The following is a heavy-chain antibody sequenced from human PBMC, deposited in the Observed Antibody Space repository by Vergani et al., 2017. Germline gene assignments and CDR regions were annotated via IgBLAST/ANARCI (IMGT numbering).Heavy chain of an antibody. V-gene: IGHV3-66*02. CDR3: ARANYGDYSFDY. J-gene: IGHJ4*02. CDR2: IYSGGST. CDR1: GFTVSSNY. D-gene: IGHD4-17*01. Sequence: VQLVESGGNVVQSGTSLRLSCAASGFTVSSNYMSWVRQAPGKGLEWVSVIYSGGSTFYADSVKGRFTISRDNSKNTLYLQMNSLRAEDTAVYYCARANYGDYSFDYWGQGTLVTVSS.